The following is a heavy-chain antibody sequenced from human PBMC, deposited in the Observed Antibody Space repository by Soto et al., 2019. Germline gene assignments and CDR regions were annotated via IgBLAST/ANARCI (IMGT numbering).Heavy chain of an antibody. Sequence: LRLSCAASGFTFSSYSMNWVRQAPGKGLEWVSSISSRSNYIYYADSVKGRFTISRDNAKNSLYLQMNSLRAEDTAVYYCARADPLTGYYKSDYWGQGTLVTVSS. D-gene: IGHD3-9*01. CDR2: ISSRSNYI. V-gene: IGHV3-21*01. CDR3: ARADPLTGYYKSDY. CDR1: GFTFSSYS. J-gene: IGHJ4*02.